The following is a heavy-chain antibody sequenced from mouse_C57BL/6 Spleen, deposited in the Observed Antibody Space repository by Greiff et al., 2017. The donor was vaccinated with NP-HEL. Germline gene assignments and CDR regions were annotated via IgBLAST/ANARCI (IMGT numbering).Heavy chain of an antibody. CDR3: ARDYYYCSSSFSY. CDR2: INPSSGYT. V-gene: IGHV1-4*01. CDR1: GYTFTSYT. J-gene: IGHJ3*01. Sequence: LVESGAELARPGASVKMSCKASGYTFTSYTMHWVKQRPGQGLEWIGYINPSSGYTKYNQKFKDKATSTADKSSSTSYMQLSILTSEDSAVYYSARDYYYCSSSFSYWGPGTLVTVSA. D-gene: IGHD1-1*01.